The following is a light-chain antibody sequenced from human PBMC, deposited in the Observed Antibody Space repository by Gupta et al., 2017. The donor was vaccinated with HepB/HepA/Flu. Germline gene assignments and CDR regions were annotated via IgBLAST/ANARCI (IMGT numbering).Light chain of an antibody. CDR1: SSDVGNNYNY. V-gene: IGLV2-8*01. CDR3: SSYELCDSVV. CDR2: EVS. J-gene: IGLJ2*01. Sequence: QSALTQPPSASGSPGQSVAISCIGTSSDVGNNYNYVSWYQQHPDKAPRLMIYEVSKRPSGVPDRFSGSKSGNTASLTVSGLQPEDEAHYYCSSYELCDSVVFGGGTKLTVL.